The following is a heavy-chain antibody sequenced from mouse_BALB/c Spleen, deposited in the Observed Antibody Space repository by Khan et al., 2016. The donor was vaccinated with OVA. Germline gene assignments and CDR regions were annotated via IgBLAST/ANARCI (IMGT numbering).Heavy chain of an antibody. CDR3: TRGAGGCKFAY. D-gene: IGHD1-1*02. J-gene: IGHJ3*01. CDR2: ISTYYGDV. Sequence: QVQLKQLGAELVRPGVSVKFSCKGSGYTFPDFTIHWVKQSHALSLEWIGVISTYYGDVTYNQKFKGKATMTVDKSSSTTYMELARLTSEDSAIYFCTRGAGGCKFAYWGQGTLVTVSA. CDR1: GYTFPDFT. V-gene: IGHV1S137*01.